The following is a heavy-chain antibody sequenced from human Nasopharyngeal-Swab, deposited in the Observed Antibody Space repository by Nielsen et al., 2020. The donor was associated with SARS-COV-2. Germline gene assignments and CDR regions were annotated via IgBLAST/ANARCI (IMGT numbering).Heavy chain of an antibody. D-gene: IGHD3-10*01. CDR2: IDAGGGNT. CDR3: ARDLVLGSGSNGH. Sequence: GESLKISCAASGFTFSTYAMTWVRQAPGKGLEWVSTIDAGGGNTWYADSVKGRFTISRDNSKTTVYLQMNSLRVEDTAVYYCARDLVLGSGSNGHWGQGTLVTVSS. V-gene: IGHV3-23*01. CDR1: GFTFSTYA. J-gene: IGHJ4*02.